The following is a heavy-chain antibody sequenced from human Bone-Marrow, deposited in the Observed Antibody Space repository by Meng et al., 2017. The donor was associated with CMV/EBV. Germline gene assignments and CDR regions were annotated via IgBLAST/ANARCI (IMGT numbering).Heavy chain of an antibody. Sequence: SATLSLTCAVSPGSFSGYYWSWIRQPPGKGLEWIGEINHSGSTNYNPSLKSRVTISVDTSKNQFSLKLSSVTAADTAVYDCARGRRVVPAAVESNNDYWGQGTLVTVSS. J-gene: IGHJ4*02. CDR2: INHSGST. D-gene: IGHD2-2*01. V-gene: IGHV4-34*01. CDR3: ARGRRVVPAAVESNNDY. CDR1: PGSFSGYY.